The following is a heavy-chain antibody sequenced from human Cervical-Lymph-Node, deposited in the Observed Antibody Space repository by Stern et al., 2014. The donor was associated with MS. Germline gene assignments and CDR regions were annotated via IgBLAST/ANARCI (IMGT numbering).Heavy chain of an antibody. Sequence: MRLVEAGAEVKKPGSSVKVSCKASGGTFSSYAISWVRQAPGQGLEWMGGIIPIFGPANYAPKFQGRVTITADESTSTAYMELSSLRSEDTAVYYCARGYYDILTGQGGYYGMDVWGQGTTFTVSS. CDR1: GGTFSSYA. V-gene: IGHV1-69*01. CDR3: ARGYYDILTGQGGYYGMDV. D-gene: IGHD3-9*01. J-gene: IGHJ6*02. CDR2: IIPIFGPA.